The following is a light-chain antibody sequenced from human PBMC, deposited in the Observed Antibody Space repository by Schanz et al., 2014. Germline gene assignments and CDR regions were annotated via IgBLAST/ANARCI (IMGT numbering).Light chain of an antibody. CDR3: YSNAGRYTRV. Sequence: QSALIQPPSVSGSPGQSVTISCTGTSSDVGGYNYVSWYQQHPGKAPKLMIYGINKRPSGVPDRFSGSKSGNTASLTVSGLLAEDEADYYCYSNAGRYTRVFGGGTKLTV. V-gene: IGLV2-8*01. J-gene: IGLJ3*02. CDR2: GIN. CDR1: SSDVGGYNY.